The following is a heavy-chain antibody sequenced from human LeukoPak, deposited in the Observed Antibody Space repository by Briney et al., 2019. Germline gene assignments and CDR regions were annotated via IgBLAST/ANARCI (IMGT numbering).Heavy chain of an antibody. CDR1: GYTFTDYY. D-gene: IGHD6-13*01. J-gene: IGHJ4*02. CDR2: LNPKTGDT. Sequence: GASVKVSCXSSGYTFTDYYVHWVRQARGQGLQWMGYLNPKTGDTKYAQNLQGRVTMTRDTSISTAYMELSGLRSDDTAVYYCAREGLYSSSSDFDYWGQGTLVTVSS. CDR3: AREGLYSSSSDFDY. V-gene: IGHV1-2*02.